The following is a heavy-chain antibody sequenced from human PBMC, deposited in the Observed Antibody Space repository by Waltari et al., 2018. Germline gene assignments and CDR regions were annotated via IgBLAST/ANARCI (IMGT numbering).Heavy chain of an antibody. CDR2: INSSGGVT. CDR1: GYTFTSYY. CDR3: ATTVVTRAFDY. D-gene: IGHD2-21*02. V-gene: IGHV1-46*01. Sequence: QVQLVQSGAEVKKPGSSLKVSCKAYGYTFTSYYMHWVRQAPGQGLEWMRIINSSGGVTSDAQKCQGRVTMTRDTSTSTVYMERSSLRSEDTAVYYCATTVVTRAFDYWCQGTLVTVSS. J-gene: IGHJ4*02.